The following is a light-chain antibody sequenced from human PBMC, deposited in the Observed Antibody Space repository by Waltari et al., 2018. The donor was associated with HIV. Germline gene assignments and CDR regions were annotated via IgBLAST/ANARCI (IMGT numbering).Light chain of an antibody. J-gene: IGLJ2*01. CDR3: QSSDSSGSYVV. CDR1: GLTNQY. CDR2: KVK. V-gene: IGLV3-25*03. Sequence: SYELTQPPSVSVSPGQTARITCSGDGLTNQYGYWYQQKPGQAPILMIYKVKERPSGIPERFSGSRSGTTVTVTISGVQAEDEADYYCQSSDSSGSYVVFGGGTTLTVL.